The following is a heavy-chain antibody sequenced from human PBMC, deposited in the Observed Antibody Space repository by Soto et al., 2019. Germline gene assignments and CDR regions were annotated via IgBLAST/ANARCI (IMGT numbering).Heavy chain of an antibody. CDR1: VYTLNGNY. Sequence: GASVKVCCKDSVYTLNGNYMQWVRQETGQGLEWMGWINPNSGGTNYAQKFQGWVTMTRDTSISTAYMELSRLRSDDTAVYYCARGGWGYSSGWYSSDIWGQGTMVTVSS. CDR3: ARGGWGYSSGWYSSDI. J-gene: IGHJ3*02. D-gene: IGHD6-19*01. CDR2: INPNSGGT. V-gene: IGHV1-2*04.